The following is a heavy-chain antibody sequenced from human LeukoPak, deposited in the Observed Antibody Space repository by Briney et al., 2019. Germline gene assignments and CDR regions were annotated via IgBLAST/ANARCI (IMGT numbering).Heavy chain of an antibody. CDR3: ARAGYYYDSSGHGPFDY. CDR1: GYTFTSYY. D-gene: IGHD3-22*01. V-gene: IGHV1-46*01. Sequence: GASVKVSCKASGYTFTSYYMHWVRQAPGQGLEWMGIINPSGGSTSYAQKFQGRVTITADKSTSTAYMELSSLRSEGTAVYYCARAGYYYDSSGHGPFDYWGQGTLVTVSS. J-gene: IGHJ4*02. CDR2: INPSGGST.